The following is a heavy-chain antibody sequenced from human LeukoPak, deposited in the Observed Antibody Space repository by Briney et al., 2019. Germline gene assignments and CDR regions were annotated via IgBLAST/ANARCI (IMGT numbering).Heavy chain of an antibody. Sequence: ASVKVSCKASGYTFTSYGISWVRQAPGQGLEWMGWISAYNGNTNYAQKLQGRVTMTTDTSTSTAYMELRSLRSDDTAVCYCARVYSGSYWGYAPFDYWGQGTLVTVSS. J-gene: IGHJ4*02. CDR1: GYTFTSYG. D-gene: IGHD3-10*02. CDR3: ARVYSGSYWGYAPFDY. V-gene: IGHV1-18*01. CDR2: ISAYNGNT.